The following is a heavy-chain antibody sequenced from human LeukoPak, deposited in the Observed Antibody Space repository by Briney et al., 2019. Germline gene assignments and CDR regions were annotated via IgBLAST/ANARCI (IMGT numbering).Heavy chain of an antibody. CDR1: GFTFSSYA. J-gene: IGHJ4*02. D-gene: IGHD3-3*01. CDR3: ARVYDFWSGYYLDY. CDR2: ISYDGSNK. V-gene: IGHV3-30*04. Sequence: PGGSLRLSCAASGFTFSSYAIHWVRQAPGKGLEWVAVISYDGSNKYYADSVKGRFTISRDNSKNTLYLQMNSLRAEDTAVYYCARVYDFWSGYYLDYWGQGTLVTVSS.